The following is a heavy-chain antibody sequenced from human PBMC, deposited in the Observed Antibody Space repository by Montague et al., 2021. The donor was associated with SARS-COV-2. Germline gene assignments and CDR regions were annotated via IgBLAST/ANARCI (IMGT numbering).Heavy chain of an antibody. D-gene: IGHD4-11*01. Sequence: NDYAESVKSRITIDPDTSKHQFSLHPNSVTPEDTAVYYCARITVGSKYYFDFWGQGTLVTVSA. J-gene: IGHJ4*02. V-gene: IGHV6-1*01. CDR3: ARITVGSKYYFDF. CDR2: N.